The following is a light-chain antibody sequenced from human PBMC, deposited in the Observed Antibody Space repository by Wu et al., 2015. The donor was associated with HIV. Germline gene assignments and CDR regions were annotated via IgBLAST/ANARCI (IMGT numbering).Light chain of an antibody. J-gene: IGKJ2*03. CDR1: QSVSNN. Sequence: EIVMTQSPATLSVSPGERATLSCRASQSVSNNLAWYQQKPGQAPRLLIYGASTRATGIPARFSGSGSGTEFTLTVSSLQSEDFAVYYCQQYNNWPPYSFGQGTKLEIK. CDR2: GAS. CDR3: QQYNNWPPYS. V-gene: IGKV3-15*01.